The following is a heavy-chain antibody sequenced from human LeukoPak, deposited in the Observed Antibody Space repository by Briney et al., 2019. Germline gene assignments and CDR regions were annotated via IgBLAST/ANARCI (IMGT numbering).Heavy chain of an antibody. J-gene: IGHJ6*02. CDR1: GGSFSGYY. D-gene: IGHD2-15*01. V-gene: IGHV4-34*01. CDR3: ARSGPNCSGGSCPYYYYGMDV. CDR2: INHSGST. Sequence: PSETLSLTCAVYGGSFSGYYWSWIRQPPGKGLEWIGEINHSGSTNYNPSLKSRVTISVDTSKNQFSLKLSSVTAADTAVYYCARSGPNCSGGSCPYYYYGMDVWGQGTTVTVSS.